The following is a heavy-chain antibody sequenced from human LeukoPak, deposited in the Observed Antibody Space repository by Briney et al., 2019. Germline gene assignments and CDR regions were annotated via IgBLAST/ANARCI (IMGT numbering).Heavy chain of an antibody. D-gene: IGHD6-19*01. Sequence: GASVKVSCKASGYTFTGYYMHWVRQAPGQGLEWMGRINPNSGGTNYAQKFQGRVTMTRDTSISTAYMELSRLRSDDTAVYYCARDLPSPGISVADDYWGQGTLVTVSS. V-gene: IGHV1-2*06. CDR3: ARDLPSPGISVADDY. CDR2: INPNSGGT. J-gene: IGHJ4*02. CDR1: GYTFTGYY.